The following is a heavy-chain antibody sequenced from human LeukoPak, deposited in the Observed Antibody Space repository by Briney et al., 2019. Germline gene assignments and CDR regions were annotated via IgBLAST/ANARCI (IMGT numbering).Heavy chain of an antibody. CDR3: ARSEYSSSFVGY. Sequence: SETLSLTCTVSGGSISSYYWSWIRQPPGKGLEWIGYIYYSGSTNYNPSLKRRGTISVDTSKNQFSLKLSSVTAADTAVYYCARSEYSSSFVGYWGQGTLVTVSS. V-gene: IGHV4-59*01. D-gene: IGHD6-6*01. CDR2: IYYSGST. CDR1: GGSISSYY. J-gene: IGHJ4*02.